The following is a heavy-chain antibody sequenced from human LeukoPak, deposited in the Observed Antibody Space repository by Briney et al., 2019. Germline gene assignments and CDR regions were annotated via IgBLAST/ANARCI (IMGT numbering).Heavy chain of an antibody. Sequence: GGSLRLSCAASGFTVSSNFMSWVREAPGKGLEWVSVIYSGGSTYYADSVKGRFTISRDNSKNTLYLQMNSLRVEDTAVYYCALGLVTDYWGQGTLVTVST. J-gene: IGHJ4*02. CDR3: ALGLVTDY. D-gene: IGHD3-9*01. CDR2: IYSGGST. CDR1: GFTVSSNF. V-gene: IGHV3-66*01.